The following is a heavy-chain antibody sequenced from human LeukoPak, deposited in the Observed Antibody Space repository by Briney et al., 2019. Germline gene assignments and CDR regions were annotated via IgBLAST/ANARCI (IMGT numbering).Heavy chain of an antibody. CDR3: GRGWGNNGGGGSGSPAALFQP. V-gene: IGHV3-30-3*01. D-gene: IGHD3-16*01. Sequence: PGRSLRLSCAASGFTFSSYAMHWVRQAPGKGLEWVAVISYDGSNKYYADSVKGRFTISRDNSKNTLYLQMNSLRAEDTAVYYCGRGWGNNGGGGSGSPAALFQPRGPGTLVHVLS. J-gene: IGHJ5*02. CDR1: GFTFSSYA. CDR2: ISYDGSNK.